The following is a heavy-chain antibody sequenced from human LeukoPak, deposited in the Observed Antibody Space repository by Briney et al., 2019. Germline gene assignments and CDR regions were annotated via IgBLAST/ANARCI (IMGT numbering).Heavy chain of an antibody. CDR3: AKAYNWNYALDY. D-gene: IGHD1-7*01. CDR1: GFTFDDYA. J-gene: IGHJ4*02. Sequence: GRSLRLSCAASGFTFDDYAMHWVRQAPGKGLEWVSGISWNSGSIGYADSVKGRFTISRDNAKNSLYLQMNSLRAEDTALYYCAKAYNWNYALDYWGQGTPVTVSS. V-gene: IGHV3-9*01. CDR2: ISWNSGSI.